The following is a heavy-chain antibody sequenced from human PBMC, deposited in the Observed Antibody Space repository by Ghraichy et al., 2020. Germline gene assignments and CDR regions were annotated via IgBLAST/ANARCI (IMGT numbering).Heavy chain of an antibody. CDR2: MDGGGGTA. J-gene: IGHJ3*01. Sequence: GGGGEGVSAMDGGGGTAYYAGAVEGRFTIYRDNSKNTLYLQMDSVRVEDTAIYYCAKRDNNDRYTGLDVYDVWGPGTMVTVSS. CDR3: AKRDNNDRYTGLDVYDV. V-gene: IGHV3-23*01. D-gene: IGHD2-8*02.